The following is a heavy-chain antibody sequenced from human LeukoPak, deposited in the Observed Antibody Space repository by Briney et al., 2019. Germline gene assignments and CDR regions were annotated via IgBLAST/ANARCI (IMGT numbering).Heavy chain of an antibody. J-gene: IGHJ4*02. CDR1: GYSISSGYY. D-gene: IGHD4-23*01. Sequence: SETLSLTCAVSGYSISSGYYWGWIRQPPGKGLEWIGSIYHSGSTYYNPSLKSRVTISVDTSKNQFSLKLSSVTAADTAVYYCVRHGGRIKFDYWGQGTLVTVSS. CDR3: VRHGGRIKFDY. CDR2: IYHSGST. V-gene: IGHV4-38-2*01.